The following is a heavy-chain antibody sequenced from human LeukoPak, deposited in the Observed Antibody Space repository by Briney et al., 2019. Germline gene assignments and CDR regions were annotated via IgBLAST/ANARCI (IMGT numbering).Heavy chain of an antibody. D-gene: IGHD2/OR15-2a*01. CDR1: GGSISSGGYD. V-gene: IGHV4-31*03. Sequence: SETLSLTCTVSGGSISSGGYDWSWIRQHPGKGLEWIGYIYYSGSTYYNPSLKSRVTISVDTSKNQFSLKLSSVTAADTAVYYCAGHHPRNTVDFWGQGTLVTVSS. J-gene: IGHJ4*02. CDR2: IYYSGST. CDR3: AGHHPRNTVDF.